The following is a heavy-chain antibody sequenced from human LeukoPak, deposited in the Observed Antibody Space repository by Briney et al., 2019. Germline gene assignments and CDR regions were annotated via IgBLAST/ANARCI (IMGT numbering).Heavy chain of an antibody. CDR1: GAHISNYH. J-gene: IGHJ3*01. CDR3: ASLSSGAAFDV. V-gene: IGHV4-4*07. CDR2: LHAREST. Sequence: SETLSLTCTVSGAHISNYHWTWVRQSAAQGLEWIGRLHARESTIYNPSLKSRLTMSIDTSKDQLSLTLTSVTAADSAVYYCASLSSGAAFDVWGQGTVVTVSS. D-gene: IGHD3-22*01.